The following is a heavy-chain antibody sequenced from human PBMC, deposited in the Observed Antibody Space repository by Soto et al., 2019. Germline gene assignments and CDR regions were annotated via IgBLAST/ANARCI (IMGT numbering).Heavy chain of an antibody. CDR3: ARERNYDFWSGYFGTRVYYYYGMDV. CDR1: GGSFSGYY. D-gene: IGHD3-3*01. CDR2: INHSGSA. J-gene: IGHJ6*02. Sequence: SETLSLTCAVYGGSFSGYYWSWIRQPPGKGLEWIGEINHSGSANYNPSLKSRVTISVDTSKNQFSLKLSSVTAADTAVYYCARERNYDFWSGYFGTRVYYYYGMDVWGQGTTVTVSS. V-gene: IGHV4-34*01.